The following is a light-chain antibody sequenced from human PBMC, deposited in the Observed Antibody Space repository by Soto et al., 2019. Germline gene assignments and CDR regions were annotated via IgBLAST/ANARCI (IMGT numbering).Light chain of an antibody. Sequence: QSVLTQPPSVSGAPGQRVTISCTGSSSNIGARYDVHWYQQLPGTAPKLLISGNTNRPSGVPDRFSGSKSGTSASLAITGLQAEDEADYYCQSYDNRLIGYVIFGGGTKLTVL. J-gene: IGLJ2*01. CDR2: GNT. V-gene: IGLV1-40*01. CDR1: SSNIGARYD. CDR3: QSYDNRLIGYVI.